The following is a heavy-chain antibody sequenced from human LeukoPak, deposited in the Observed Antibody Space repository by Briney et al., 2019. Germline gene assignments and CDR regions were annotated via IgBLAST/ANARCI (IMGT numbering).Heavy chain of an antibody. CDR3: AKELDTMFFDY. J-gene: IGHJ4*02. V-gene: IGHV3-43*01. CDR2: AGWAGGTT. Sequence: GGSLRLSCATSGFNFDRYTIHWVRHAPGKGLEWVSLAGWAGGTTFYSDSERGRFTISRDSGRKSVYLQMNSLTTDDTAFYFCAKELDTMFFDYWGQGALVTASS. D-gene: IGHD3-10*02. CDR1: GFNFDRYT.